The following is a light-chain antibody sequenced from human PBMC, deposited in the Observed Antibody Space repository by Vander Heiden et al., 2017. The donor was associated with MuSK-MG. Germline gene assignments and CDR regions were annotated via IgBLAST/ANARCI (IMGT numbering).Light chain of an antibody. V-gene: IGKV3-20*01. J-gene: IGKJ5*01. CDR1: QSVTSSY. Sequence: DIVLTQSPGTLSLSPGERATLSCRASQSVTSSYLAWYQQKPGQAPRLLIYGASSRATGIPDRFSGSGYGTDFTLTISRLEPEDFAVYYCQQNGNSFPITFGQGTRLEIK. CDR2: GAS. CDR3: QQNGNSFPIT.